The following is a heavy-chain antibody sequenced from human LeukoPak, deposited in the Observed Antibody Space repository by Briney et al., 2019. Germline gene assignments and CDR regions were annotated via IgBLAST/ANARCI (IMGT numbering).Heavy chain of an antibody. V-gene: IGHV3-30*01. Sequence: GGSLRLSCAASGFTFSSYAMHWVRQAPGKGLEWVAVISYDGSNKYYADSVKGRFTISRDNSKNTLYLQMNSLRAEDTAVYYCARDPPPLQDYYYYMDVWGKGTTVTVSS. CDR1: GFTFSSYA. J-gene: IGHJ6*03. CDR2: ISYDGSNK. CDR3: ARDPPPLQDYYYYMDV.